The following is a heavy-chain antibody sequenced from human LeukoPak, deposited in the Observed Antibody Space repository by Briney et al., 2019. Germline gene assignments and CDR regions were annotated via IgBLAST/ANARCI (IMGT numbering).Heavy chain of an antibody. Sequence: SETLSLTCTVSGGSISSYYWSWIRQPPGKGLEWIGYIYYSGSTNYNPSLKNRVTISVDTSKNQFSLKLRSVTAADTAVYFCAREASRAGTYYFDYWGQGTLLTVSS. J-gene: IGHJ4*02. CDR2: IYYSGST. CDR3: AREASRAGTYYFDY. V-gene: IGHV4-59*01. D-gene: IGHD3-10*01. CDR1: GGSISSYY.